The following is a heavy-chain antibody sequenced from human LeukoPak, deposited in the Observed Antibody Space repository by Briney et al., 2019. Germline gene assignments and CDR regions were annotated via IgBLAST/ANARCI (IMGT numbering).Heavy chain of an antibody. D-gene: IGHD3/OR15-3a*01. V-gene: IGHV4-39*01. CDR1: GGSISSTSYY. J-gene: IGHJ4*02. CDR2: IYYSETS. Sequence: SETLSLTCTVSGGSISSTSYYWGWIRQPPGERPEWITNIYYSETSYYNPSLKSRGSRSVDSSKNQFSLKLSSVTAAETAVYYCARILILSTGWTPFDYWGQGALVTVSS. CDR3: ARILILSTGWTPFDY.